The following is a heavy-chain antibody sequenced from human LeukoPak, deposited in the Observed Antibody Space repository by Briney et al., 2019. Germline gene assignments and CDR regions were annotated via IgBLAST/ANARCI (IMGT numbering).Heavy chain of an antibody. V-gene: IGHV4-59*08. CDR3: RIGRFGEEY. CDR1: GGSISSYY. CDR2: IYYSEST. Sequence: SETLSLTCTVSGGSISSYYWSWIRQPPGKGLEWIGYIYYSESTNYNPSLKSRVTISVDTSKNQFSLKLSSVTAADTAVYYCRIGRFGEEYWGQGTPVTVSS. J-gene: IGHJ4*02. D-gene: IGHD3-10*01.